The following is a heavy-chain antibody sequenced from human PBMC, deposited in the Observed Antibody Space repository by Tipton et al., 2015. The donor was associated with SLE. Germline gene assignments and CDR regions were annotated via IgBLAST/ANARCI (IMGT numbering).Heavy chain of an antibody. D-gene: IGHD3-3*01. CDR2: INHSGST. J-gene: IGHJ4*02. CDR3: ARGVRGDFWSGYSFDY. CDR1: GGSFSGYY. Sequence: TLSLTCAVYGGSFSGYYWSWIRQPPGKGLEWIGEINHSGSTNYNPSLKSRVTISVDTSKNQFSLKLSSVTAADTAVYYCARGVRGDFWSGYSFDYWGQGTLVTVSS. V-gene: IGHV4-34*01.